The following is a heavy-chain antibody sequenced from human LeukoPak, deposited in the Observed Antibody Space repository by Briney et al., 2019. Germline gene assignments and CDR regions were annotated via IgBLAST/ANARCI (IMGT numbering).Heavy chain of an antibody. D-gene: IGHD6-25*01. Sequence: GGSLRLSCAASGFTLRNYGMQWVRQAPGKGLEWLAVVSHDGGNKIYAESVKGRFTTSRDNSKNTLDLEMFSLRTEDTAVYYCTREFTSFNSGWYFQYWGQGAQVIVSS. CDR3: TREFTSFNSGWYFQY. V-gene: IGHV3-30*03. CDR2: VSHDGGNK. J-gene: IGHJ1*01. CDR1: GFTLRNYG.